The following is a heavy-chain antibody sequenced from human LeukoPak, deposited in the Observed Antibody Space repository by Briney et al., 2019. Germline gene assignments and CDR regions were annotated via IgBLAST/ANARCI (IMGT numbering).Heavy chain of an antibody. D-gene: IGHD3-3*01. CDR3: ATDQRAGLSGSLCWLFASYYTYYYMDV. CDR1: GYTFTMLY. J-gene: IGHJ6*03. V-gene: IGHV1-46*01. CDR2: INPSDGAT. Sequence: GASVNVSCKASGYTFTMLYIHWVRQAPGQGREWMGMINPSDGATTYAQKFQGRVTMTRDIPTTTVYRGQRSQRSEDWGVYFWATDQRAGLSGSLCWLFASYYTYYYMDVWGRGTTVTVSS.